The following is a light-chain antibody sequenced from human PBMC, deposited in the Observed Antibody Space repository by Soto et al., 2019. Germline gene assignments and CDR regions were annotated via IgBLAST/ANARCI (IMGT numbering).Light chain of an antibody. V-gene: IGKV1-39*01. CDR1: QSISSW. CDR2: AAS. J-gene: IGKJ1*01. Sequence: IQMTQSTSTLSASVGDIVTITCLASQSISSWLAWYQQKPGKAPKLLIYAASSLQSGVPARFSGRGSGTDFTLTISSLQPEDFATYYCQHSYTTSWTFGQGTKVDIK. CDR3: QHSYTTSWT.